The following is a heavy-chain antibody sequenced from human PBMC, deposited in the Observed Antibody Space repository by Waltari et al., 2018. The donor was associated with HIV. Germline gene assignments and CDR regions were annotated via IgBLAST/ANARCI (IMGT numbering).Heavy chain of an antibody. V-gene: IGHV2-5*04. Sequence: QITLKESGPTLVRPTETLTLTCTFSGFSFSTPGVGVGWIRQSPGETPEGLAFVYWNEDKRYRPSLRTRITISKDTSKNQVVLSLTNMDARDTGTFCARLYYYDSSGYVLDSWGQGTQVFVST. CDR3: RLYYYDSSGYVLDS. CDR2: VYWNEDK. J-gene: IGHJ4*02. CDR1: GFSFSTPGVG. D-gene: IGHD3-22*01.